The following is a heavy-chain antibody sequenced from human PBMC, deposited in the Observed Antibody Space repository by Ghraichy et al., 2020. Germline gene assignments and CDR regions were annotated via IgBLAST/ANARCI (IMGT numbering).Heavy chain of an antibody. Sequence: SETLSLTCTVSGGSISSGGYYWSWIRQHPGKGLEWIGYIYYSGSTYYNPSLKSRVTISVDTSKNQFSLKLSSVTAADTAVYYCARVGEISGSYYFDYWGQGTLVTVSS. CDR1: GGSISSGGYY. D-gene: IGHD1-26*01. CDR2: IYYSGST. J-gene: IGHJ4*02. V-gene: IGHV4-31*03. CDR3: ARVGEISGSYYFDY.